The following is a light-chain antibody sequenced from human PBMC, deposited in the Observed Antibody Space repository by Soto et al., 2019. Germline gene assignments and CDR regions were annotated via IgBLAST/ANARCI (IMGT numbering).Light chain of an antibody. CDR3: QQRSNWLSIT. CDR1: QSVSSSY. J-gene: IGKJ5*01. CDR2: GAS. Sequence: EMVMTQSPATLSVSPGERATLSCRASQSVSSSYLAWYQQKPGQAPRLLIYGASSRPTGIPDRFSGSGSGIDFTLTISSLEPEDFAVYYCQQRSNWLSITFGQGTRLEIK. V-gene: IGKV3D-20*02.